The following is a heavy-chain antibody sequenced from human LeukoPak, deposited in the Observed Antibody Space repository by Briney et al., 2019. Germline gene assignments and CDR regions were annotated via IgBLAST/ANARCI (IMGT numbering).Heavy chain of an antibody. Sequence: GGSLRLSCSASGFTFSSYAMHWVCQAPGKGLEYVSTISSGGSTYYADSAEGRFTISRDNSKNTLYLQMSSLRPEDTAVYYCVKDTSYCSGGSCSFTYSFDYWGQGTLVTVSS. CDR3: VKDTSYCSGGSCSFTYSFDY. V-gene: IGHV3-64D*09. CDR1: GFTFSSYA. J-gene: IGHJ4*02. CDR2: ISSGGST. D-gene: IGHD2-15*01.